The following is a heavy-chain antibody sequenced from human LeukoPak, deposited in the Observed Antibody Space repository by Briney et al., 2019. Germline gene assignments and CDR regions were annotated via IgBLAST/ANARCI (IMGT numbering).Heavy chain of an antibody. CDR3: AKVPSYYYDSSGYYYFQH. V-gene: IGHV3-30-3*01. J-gene: IGHJ1*01. CDR2: ISYDGYDK. D-gene: IGHD3-22*01. Sequence: GGSLRLSCAASGFTFSSYAMYWVRQAPGKGPEWVTLISYDGYDKSYADSVKGRFTISRDNSKNTLYLQMNSLRAEDTAVYYCAKVPSYYYDSSGYYYFQHWGQGTLVTVSS. CDR1: GFTFSSYA.